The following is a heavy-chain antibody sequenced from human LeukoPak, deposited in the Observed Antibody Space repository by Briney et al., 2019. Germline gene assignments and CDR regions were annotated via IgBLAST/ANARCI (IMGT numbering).Heavy chain of an antibody. D-gene: IGHD4-17*01. CDR1: GGSIRSGGYY. CDR2: IYYSGST. CDR3: ARVGTVTLYYYYMDV. Sequence: PSETLSLTCTVSGGSIRSGGYYWGWIRQPPGKGLEWIATIYYSGSTYSNPSLKSRVSISVDTSKNQFSLKLSSVTAADTAVYYCARVGTVTLYYYYMDVWGKGTTVTVSS. J-gene: IGHJ6*03. V-gene: IGHV4-39*07.